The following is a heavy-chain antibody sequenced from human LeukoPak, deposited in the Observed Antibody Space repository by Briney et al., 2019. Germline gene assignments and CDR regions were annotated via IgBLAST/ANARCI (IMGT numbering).Heavy chain of an antibody. CDR2: IYSGGST. CDR3: ATVVRGTNNDY. CDR1: GSTVGTNY. V-gene: IGHV3-66*02. D-gene: IGHD3-10*01. Sequence: GGSLRLSWAASGSTVGTNYMSGVGQPPGKGLEWVSVIYSGGSTYYADSVKGRFTISRDNSKNTLYLQMNSLRAEDTAVYYCATVVRGTNNDYWGQGTLVTVSS. J-gene: IGHJ4*02.